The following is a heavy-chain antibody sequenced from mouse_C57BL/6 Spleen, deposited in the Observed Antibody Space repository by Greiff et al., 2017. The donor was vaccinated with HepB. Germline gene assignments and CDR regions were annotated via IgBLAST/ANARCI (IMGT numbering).Heavy chain of an antibody. CDR3: ARHEGGSPLLRSYAMDY. CDR2: FYPGSGSI. V-gene: IGHV1-62-2*01. D-gene: IGHD1-1*01. J-gene: IGHJ4*01. Sequence: LQESGAELVKPGASVKLSCKASGYTFTEYTIHWVKQRSGQGLEWIGWFYPGSGSIKYNEKFKDKATLTADKSSSTVYMELSRLTSEDSAVYFCARHEGGSPLLRSYAMDYWGQGTSVTVSS. CDR1: GYTFTEYT.